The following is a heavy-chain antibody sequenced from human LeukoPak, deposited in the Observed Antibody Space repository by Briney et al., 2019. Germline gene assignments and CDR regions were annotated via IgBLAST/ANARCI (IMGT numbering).Heavy chain of an antibody. CDR2: IYPGDSDT. J-gene: IGHJ6*03. CDR3: ARLGSYGKYYYYYYYMDV. Sequence: KVSCKASGYTFTSYYMHWVRQMPGKGLEWMGIIYPGDSDTRYSPSFQGQVTISADKSISTAYLQWSSLKASDTAMYYCARLGSYGKYYYYYYYMDVWGKGTTVTISS. D-gene: IGHD3-16*01. V-gene: IGHV5-51*01. CDR1: GYTFTSYY.